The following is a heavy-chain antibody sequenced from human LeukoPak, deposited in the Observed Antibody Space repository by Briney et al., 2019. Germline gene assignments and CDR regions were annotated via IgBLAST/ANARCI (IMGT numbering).Heavy chain of an antibody. CDR3: AREEPYGMDV. J-gene: IGHJ6*02. V-gene: IGHV1-69*04. CDR1: GGTFISYT. Sequence: SVKVFCKASGGTFISYTISGVRQAPGQGREWMGRIIPILGIANYAQKFQGRVTITADKSKSTAYMELRSLRSEDTAVYYCAREEPYGMDVWGQGNTVTVSS. CDR2: IIPILGIA.